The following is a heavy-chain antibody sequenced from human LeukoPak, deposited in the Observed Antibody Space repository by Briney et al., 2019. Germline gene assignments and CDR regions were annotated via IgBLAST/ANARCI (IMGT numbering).Heavy chain of an antibody. CDR1: GYTFTSYD. Sequence: GASVKVSCKASGYTFTSYDINWVRQAPGQGLEWMGGITPIFGTANYAQKFQGRVTITADESTSTAYMELSSLRSEDTAIYYCASSKDYHDSSGYARTLDYWGQGTLVTVSS. V-gene: IGHV1-69*13. CDR2: ITPIFGTA. D-gene: IGHD3-22*01. CDR3: ASSKDYHDSSGYARTLDY. J-gene: IGHJ4*02.